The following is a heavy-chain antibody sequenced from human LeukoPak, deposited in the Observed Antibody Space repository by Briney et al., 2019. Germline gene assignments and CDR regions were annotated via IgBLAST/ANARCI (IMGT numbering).Heavy chain of an antibody. D-gene: IGHD6-6*01. CDR3: ARGDVEYSSTPDY. CDR1: GGSISSGSYY. Sequence: SQTLSFTCTVSGGSISSGSYYWGWIRQPAGKGLEWIGRIYTSGSTNYNPSLKSRVTISVDTSKNQFSLKLSSVTAADTAVYYCARGDVEYSSTPDYWGQGTLVTVSS. J-gene: IGHJ4*02. CDR2: IYTSGST. V-gene: IGHV4-61*02.